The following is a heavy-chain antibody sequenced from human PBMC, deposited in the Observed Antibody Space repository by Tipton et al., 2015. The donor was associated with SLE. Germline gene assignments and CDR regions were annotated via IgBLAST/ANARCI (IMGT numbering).Heavy chain of an antibody. D-gene: IGHD1/OR15-1a*01. CDR2: ISGGGGST. CDR3: AKFEKTTDFYLDS. J-gene: IGHJ4*02. CDR1: GFTFSSYA. Sequence: GSLRLSCATSGFTFSSYALSWVRRAPGKGLEWVSAISGGGGSTYYADFVKGRFSISTDKSKKTLFLQMNSLRVDDTATYYCAKFEKTTDFYLDSWGQGTLVSVSS. V-gene: IGHV3-23*01.